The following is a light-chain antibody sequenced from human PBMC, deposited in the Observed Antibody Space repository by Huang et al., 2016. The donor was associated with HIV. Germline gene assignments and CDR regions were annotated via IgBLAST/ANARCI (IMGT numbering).Light chain of an antibody. CDR3: QQYDNWPLT. CDR1: PSIGRK. V-gene: IGKV3-15*01. CDR2: GAS. Sequence: EMVVTKSPATLSVSPGERATLSCRASPSIGRKLALYQQKPGQPPRLLIDGASTRATGIPARFSGSGSGTEFTLTISSLQSEDFAVYYCQQYDNWPLTFGGGTKVEI. J-gene: IGKJ4*01.